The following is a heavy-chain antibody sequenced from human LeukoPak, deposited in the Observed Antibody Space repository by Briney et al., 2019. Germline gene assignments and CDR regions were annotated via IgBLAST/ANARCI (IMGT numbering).Heavy chain of an antibody. V-gene: IGHV4-39*01. J-gene: IGHJ4*02. CDR3: ASKGATYSSSWYYSDY. CDR1: GGSISSSSYY. D-gene: IGHD6-13*01. Sequence: PSETLSLTCTVSGGSISSSSYYWGWIRQPPGKGLEWIGGIYYSGSTYYNPSLKSRVAISVGTSKNQFSLKLSSVTAADTAVYYCASKGATYSSSWYYSDYWGQGTLVTVSS. CDR2: IYYSGST.